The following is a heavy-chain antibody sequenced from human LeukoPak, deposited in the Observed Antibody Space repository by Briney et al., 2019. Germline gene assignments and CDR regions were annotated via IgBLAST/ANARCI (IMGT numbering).Heavy chain of an antibody. Sequence: GGSLRLSCAASGFTVSSNYMSWVRQAPGKGLDGVAVIYSGGSTYYADSVKGRFTISRHNSKNTLYLQMNSLRAEDTAVYYCARGGRFITSSFDYWGQGTLVTVSS. V-gene: IGHV3-53*04. D-gene: IGHD1-20*01. CDR1: GFTVSSNY. J-gene: IGHJ4*02. CDR2: IYSGGST. CDR3: ARGGRFITSSFDY.